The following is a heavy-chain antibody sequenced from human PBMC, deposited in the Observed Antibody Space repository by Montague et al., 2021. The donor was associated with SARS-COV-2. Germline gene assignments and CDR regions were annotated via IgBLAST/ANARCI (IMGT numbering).Heavy chain of an antibody. D-gene: IGHD3-22*01. J-gene: IGHJ3*02. CDR2: IYYSGRT. V-gene: IGHV4-39*01. CDR3: ASPTYYYDSSGSDAFDI. CDR1: GGSISSSSYY. Sequence: SETLSITCTVSGGSISSSSYYWGWIRKPPGKGLEWIGSIYYSGRTYYNPSLKSRVTISVDTSKNQFSLKLSSVTAADTAVYYCASPTYYYDSSGSDAFDIWGQGTMVTVSS.